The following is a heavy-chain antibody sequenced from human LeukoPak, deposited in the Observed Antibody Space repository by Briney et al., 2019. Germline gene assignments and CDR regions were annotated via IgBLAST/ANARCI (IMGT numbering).Heavy chain of an antibody. V-gene: IGHV3-66*01. CDR1: GFTVSIKY. Sequence: GGSLRLSCAASGFTVSIKYMNWVRQAPRKGLEWVSVIYTDGSTYYADSVRARFSISRDDSKNTLSLQMNSLRAEDTAVYYCAIGHYRNIPGWGQGTLVTVSS. J-gene: IGHJ4*02. CDR3: AIGHYRNIPG. CDR2: IYTDGST. D-gene: IGHD1/OR15-1a*01.